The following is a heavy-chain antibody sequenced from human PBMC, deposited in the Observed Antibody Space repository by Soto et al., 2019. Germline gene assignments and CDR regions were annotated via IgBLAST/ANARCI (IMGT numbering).Heavy chain of an antibody. V-gene: IGHV3-23*01. Sequence: GGSLRLSCATSGLTFSNYAMSWVRQAPGGGLEWVSSMSGSSSTTYYADSVRGRFTISRDNSYNTLYLQMSSLRAEDSAVYYCARGSKDSYPGSRIFDFWGRGTLVTVSS. CDR3: ARGSKDSYPGSRIFDF. CDR1: GLTFSNYA. D-gene: IGHD3-10*01. CDR2: MSGSSSTT. J-gene: IGHJ4*02.